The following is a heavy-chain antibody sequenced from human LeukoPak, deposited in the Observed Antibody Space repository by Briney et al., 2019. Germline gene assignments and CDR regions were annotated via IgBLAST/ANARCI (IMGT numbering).Heavy chain of an antibody. CDR2: ISSSGST. V-gene: IGHV4-61*02. CDR3: ARGPYSYDSSGAFDI. D-gene: IGHD3-22*01. Sequence: PSETLSLTCTVSGDSISSGDYYWSWIRQPAGKGLEWIGRISSSGSTNYNPSLKSRVTISVDTSKNQFSLKMSSVTAADTAVYFCARGPYSYDSSGAFDIWGQGTMVTVSS. CDR1: GDSISSGDYY. J-gene: IGHJ3*02.